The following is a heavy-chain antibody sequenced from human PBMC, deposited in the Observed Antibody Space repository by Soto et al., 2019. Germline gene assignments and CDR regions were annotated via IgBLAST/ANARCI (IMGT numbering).Heavy chain of an antibody. CDR1: GGTFSTFG. J-gene: IGHJ4*02. CDR3: AMSAPMDAGDKYYYDF. V-gene: IGHV1-69*13. Sequence: EASVKVSCKASGGTFSTFGISWVRQAPGQGLEWMGWIIPYIGTARYSQKFEDRITITADESTNTVYMDLRSLTSEDTAIYYCAMSAPMDAGDKYYYDFWGQGALVTVSS. D-gene: IGHD4-17*01. CDR2: IIPYIGTA.